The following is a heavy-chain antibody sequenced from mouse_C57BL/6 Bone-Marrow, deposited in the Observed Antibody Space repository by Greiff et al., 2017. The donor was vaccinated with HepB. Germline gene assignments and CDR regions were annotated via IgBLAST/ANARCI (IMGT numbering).Heavy chain of an antibody. V-gene: IGHV5-9*01. CDR2: ISGGGGNT. CDR1: GFTFSSYT. CDR3: ARRYYYGSSSYYFDY. D-gene: IGHD1-1*01. J-gene: IGHJ2*01. Sequence: EVNVVESGGGLVKPGGSLKLSCAASGFTFSSYTMSWVRQTPEKRLEWVATISGGGGNTYYPDSVKGRFTISRDNAKNTLYLQMSSLRSEDTALYYCARRYYYGSSSYYFDYWGQGTTLTVSS.